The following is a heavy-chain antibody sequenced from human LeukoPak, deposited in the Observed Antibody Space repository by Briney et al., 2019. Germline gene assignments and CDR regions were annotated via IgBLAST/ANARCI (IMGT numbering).Heavy chain of an antibody. CDR1: GGTFSSYA. Sequence: SVKVSCKASGGTFSSYAISWVRQAPGQGLEWMGRIIPIFGIANYAQKFQGRVTITADKSTSTAYMELSSLRSEDTAVYYCATTTPDSSGYYYFDYWGQGTLVTVSS. CDR2: IIPIFGIA. CDR3: ATTTPDSSGYYYFDY. J-gene: IGHJ4*02. D-gene: IGHD3-22*01. V-gene: IGHV1-69*04.